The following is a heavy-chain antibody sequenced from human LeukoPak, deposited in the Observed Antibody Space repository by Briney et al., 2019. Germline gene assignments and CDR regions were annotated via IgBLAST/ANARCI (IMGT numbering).Heavy chain of an antibody. V-gene: IGHV1-18*01. CDR2: ISAHNDKT. J-gene: IGHJ3*02. CDR3: SRQLGIGAFEM. D-gene: IGHD7-27*01. CDR1: RYTLTTSG. Sequence: GASVTVSCKASRYTLTTSGFSWVRQAPGQGLEWMGWISAHNDKTNCAQKFQGRVTMTTDTSTSTAYMELRSLTVDDTAVYYCSRQLGIGAFEMCGQGTMVTVSS.